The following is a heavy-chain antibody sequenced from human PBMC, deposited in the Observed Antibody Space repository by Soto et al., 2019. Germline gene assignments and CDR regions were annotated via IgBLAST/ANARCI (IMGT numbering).Heavy chain of an antibody. CDR2: IIPILGIA. Sequence: QVQLVQSGAEVKKPGSSVKVSCKASGGTFSSYTISWVRQAPGQGLEWMGRIIPILGIANYAQKFQGRVTITADKSTSTAYIELSILRSEDTAVYYFARWRDWFDPWGQGTLVTVTS. CDR1: GGTFSSYT. CDR3: ARWRDWFDP. V-gene: IGHV1-69*02. J-gene: IGHJ5*02. D-gene: IGHD3-3*01.